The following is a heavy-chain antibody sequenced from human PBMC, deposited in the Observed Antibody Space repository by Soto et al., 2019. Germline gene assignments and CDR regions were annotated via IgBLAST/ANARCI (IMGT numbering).Heavy chain of an antibody. CDR1: GFTFSDYA. CDR3: AKGRTYFDF. Sequence: EVVLLQSGGDLVQPGGSLRLSCAASGFTFSDYAMTWVRQAPGKGLEWVSDISDGDGDTHYADSVRGRFVISRDNSKNTLFLEMNRPRAEDAAVYYCAKGRTYFDFWGQGSLVTVSS. CDR2: ISDGDGDT. V-gene: IGHV3-23*01. J-gene: IGHJ4*02.